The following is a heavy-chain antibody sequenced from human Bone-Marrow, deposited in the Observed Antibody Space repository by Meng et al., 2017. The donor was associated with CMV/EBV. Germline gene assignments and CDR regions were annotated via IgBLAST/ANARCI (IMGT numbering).Heavy chain of an antibody. J-gene: IGHJ4*02. Sequence: ASVKVSCKASGYTFNTYGISWVRQAPGQGLEWMGWISAYNGNTNYAQKLQGRVTMTTVTSTSTAYMELRSLRSDDTAVYYCAGTHLPYWRLIMVRGVDYFDYWGQGTLVTVSS. CDR2: ISAYNGNT. CDR3: AGTHLPYWRLIMVRGVDYFDY. CDR1: GYTFNTYG. D-gene: IGHD3-10*01. V-gene: IGHV1-18*01.